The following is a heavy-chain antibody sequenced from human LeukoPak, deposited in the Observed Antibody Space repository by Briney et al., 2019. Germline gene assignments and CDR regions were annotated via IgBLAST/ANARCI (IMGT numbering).Heavy chain of an antibody. CDR3: AIGSVFEGLHY. CDR2: IYYSGST. J-gene: IGHJ4*02. Sequence: PSETLSLTCTVSGGSVSSGSYYWSWIRQPPGKGLEWIGYIYYSGSTNYNPSLKSRVTISVDTSKNQFSLKLSSVTAADTAVYYCAIGSVFEGLHYWGQGTLVTVSS. CDR1: GGSVSSGSYY. V-gene: IGHV4-61*01. D-gene: IGHD3-10*01.